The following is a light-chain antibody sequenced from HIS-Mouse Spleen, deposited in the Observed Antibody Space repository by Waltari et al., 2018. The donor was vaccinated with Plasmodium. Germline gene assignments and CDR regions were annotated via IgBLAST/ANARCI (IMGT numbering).Light chain of an antibody. Sequence: SYELTQPPSVSVSPGQTATITSTRHKLGYNYACWYQQKPGQSPVLVIYQDSKRPSGIPERFSGSNSGNTATLTISGTQAMDEADYYCQAWDSSTVVFGGGTKLTVL. CDR3: QAWDSSTVV. J-gene: IGLJ2*01. V-gene: IGLV3-1*01. CDR2: QDS. CDR1: KLGYNY.